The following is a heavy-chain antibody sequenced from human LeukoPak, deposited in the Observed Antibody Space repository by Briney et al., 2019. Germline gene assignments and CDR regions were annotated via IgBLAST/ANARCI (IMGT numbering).Heavy chain of an antibody. D-gene: IGHD2-15*01. J-gene: IGHJ4*02. V-gene: IGHV4-39*01. CDR3: ARRGGRGFFDY. CDR1: GGSISSSSYY. CDR2: IYYSGST. Sequence: KPSETLSLTCTVSGGSISSSSYYWGWIRQPPGKGLEWIGSIYYSGSTNYNPSLKSRVTISVDTSKNQFSLKLSSVTAADTAVYYCARRGGRGFFDYWGQGTLVTVSS.